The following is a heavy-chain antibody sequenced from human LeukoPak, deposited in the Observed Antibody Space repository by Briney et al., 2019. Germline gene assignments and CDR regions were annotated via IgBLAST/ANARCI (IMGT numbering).Heavy chain of an antibody. CDR3: ARDRKYSSGWYGNWFDP. Sequence: GGSLRLSCAASGLTFSSQWMTWVRQAPGKGPEWVANIEGDGGKKFYVDSVKGRFTISRDNAKNSLYLQMNSLRAEDTAVYYCARDRKYSSGWYGNWFDPWGQGTLVTVSS. CDR1: GLTFSSQW. V-gene: IGHV3-7*01. J-gene: IGHJ5*02. D-gene: IGHD6-19*01. CDR2: IEGDGGKK.